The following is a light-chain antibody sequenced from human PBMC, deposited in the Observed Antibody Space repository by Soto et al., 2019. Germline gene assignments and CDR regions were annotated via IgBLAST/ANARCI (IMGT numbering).Light chain of an antibody. CDR2: VEGSGSF. CDR3: ETWDSNTWV. V-gene: IGLV4-60*02. CDR1: SGHSSYI. Sequence: QPVLTQSSSVSASLGSSVKLTCTLSSGHSSYIIAWHQQQPGKDPRYLMKVEGSGSFNKGSGVPDRFSGYRSGADRYLTISNLQFEDEADYYCETWDSNTWVFGGGTKVTVL. J-gene: IGLJ3*02.